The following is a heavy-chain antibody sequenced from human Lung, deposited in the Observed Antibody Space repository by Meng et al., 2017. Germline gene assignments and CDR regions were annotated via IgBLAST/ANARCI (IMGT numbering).Heavy chain of an antibody. D-gene: IGHD3-3*01. J-gene: IGHJ5*02. CDR3: VRERNRLLDP. CDR1: GVPFSSGGYY. Sequence: QVQLQESGPGLVKPSQTLSLTCTVSGVPFSSGGYYWGWIRQHPGRGLEWIGYIYYSGSTFYNPAFKSRVTISVDTSKNQFSLNLNSVSAADTAVYYCVRERNRLLDPWGQGTLVTVSS. CDR2: IYYSGST. V-gene: IGHV4-31*03.